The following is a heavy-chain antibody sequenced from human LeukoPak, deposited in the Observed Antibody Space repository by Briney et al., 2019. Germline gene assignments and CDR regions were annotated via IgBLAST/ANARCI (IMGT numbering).Heavy chain of an antibody. Sequence: SETLSLTCTVSGGSINTFYWSWIRQPPGKGLEWIAYVRDNGENNYNPSLKSRVATSLDTANNQISLRLNFVTAADTAIYYCARQPANTAAFDVWGQGTMVTVSS. J-gene: IGHJ3*01. CDR3: ARQPANTAAFDV. V-gene: IGHV4-59*08. CDR2: VRDNGEN. D-gene: IGHD5-18*01. CDR1: GGSINTFY.